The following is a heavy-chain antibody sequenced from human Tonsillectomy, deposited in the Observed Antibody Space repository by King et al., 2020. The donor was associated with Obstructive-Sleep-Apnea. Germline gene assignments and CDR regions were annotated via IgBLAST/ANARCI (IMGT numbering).Heavy chain of an antibody. CDR3: AKGWGNYFDY. D-gene: IGHD7-27*01. V-gene: IGHV3-30*02. J-gene: IGHJ4*02. CDR1: GFTFINYG. Sequence: QWQLVQSGGGVVQPGGSLRLSCAASGFTFINYGMHWVRQAPGKGLEWVAFIRYDGSHKYYADSVKGRFTISRDNAKNTLVLQMNSLRAEDTAMYYCAKGWGNYFDYWGQGTLVTVSS. CDR2: IRYDGSHK.